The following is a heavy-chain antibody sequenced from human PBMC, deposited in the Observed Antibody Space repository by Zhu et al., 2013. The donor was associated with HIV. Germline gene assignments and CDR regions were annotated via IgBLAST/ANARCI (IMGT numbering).Heavy chain of an antibody. CDR1: GGTFSSYA. V-gene: IGHV1-69*01. CDR3: ARESSWSMVRGVIYWFDP. J-gene: IGHJ5*02. Sequence: QVQLVQSGAEVKKPGSSVKVSCKASGGTFSSYAISWVRQAPGQGLEWMGGIIPIFGTANYAQKFQGRVTITADESTSTAYMELSSLRSEDTAVYYCARESSWSMVRGVIYWFDPWGQGTLVTVSS. CDR2: IIPIFGTA. D-gene: IGHD3-10*01.